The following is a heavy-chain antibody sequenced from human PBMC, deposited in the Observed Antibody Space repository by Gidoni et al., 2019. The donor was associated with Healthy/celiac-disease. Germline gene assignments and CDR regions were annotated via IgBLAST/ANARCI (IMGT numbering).Heavy chain of an antibody. CDR2: SMSMGSTI. CDR1: GFPFSSYE. Sequence: EVQLVESVGGVVQPGGTLTLACAAPGFPFSSYERNWVGQAPGKGLVWVSDSMSMGSTIYYADSVKGRFNRYRDNAKNSLYLQMNRLRAEVTAVYYCAFIAVAGSLDSVDYWGQGTLVTFSS. D-gene: IGHD6-13*01. J-gene: IGHJ4*02. CDR3: AFIAVAGSLDSVDY. V-gene: IGHV3-48*03.